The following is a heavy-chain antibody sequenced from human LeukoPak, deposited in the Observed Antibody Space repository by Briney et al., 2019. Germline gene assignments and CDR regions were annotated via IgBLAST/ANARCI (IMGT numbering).Heavy chain of an antibody. CDR3: ARVNGYYDSSGYPDY. D-gene: IGHD3-22*01. Sequence: PSETLSLTCTVSGDSISTYYWHWIRQSPGKGLEWIGHISYSGSTNYNPSLKSRVTISLDTSKNQFSLKLTSVTAADTAVYYCARVNGYYDSSGYPDYWGQGTLVTVSS. V-gene: IGHV4-59*01. J-gene: IGHJ4*02. CDR1: GDSISTYY. CDR2: ISYSGST.